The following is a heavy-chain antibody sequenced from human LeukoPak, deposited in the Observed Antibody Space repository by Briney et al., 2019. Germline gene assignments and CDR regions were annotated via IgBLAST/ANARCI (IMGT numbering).Heavy chain of an antibody. V-gene: IGHV3-48*03. CDR1: RFTFSTYE. Sequence: GGSLRLSCAASRFTFSTYEMNWVRQAPGKGLEWISYINTSGNTKYYVDSVKGRFTISRDNAMNSLYLQMNSLRAEDTAVYYCARERSYDLDYWGQGTLVTVSS. CDR3: ARERSYDLDY. D-gene: IGHD1-26*01. CDR2: INTSGNTK. J-gene: IGHJ4*02.